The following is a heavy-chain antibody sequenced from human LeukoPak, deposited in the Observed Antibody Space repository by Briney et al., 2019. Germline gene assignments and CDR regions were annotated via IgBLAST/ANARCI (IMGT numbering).Heavy chain of an antibody. Sequence: PGGSLRLSYAASGFTFSSYAMSWVRQAPGKGLEWVSAISGSGGSTYYADSVKGRFTISRDNSKNTLYLQMNSLRAEDTAVYYCAKSLGQWLVECDYWGQGTLVTVSS. J-gene: IGHJ4*02. V-gene: IGHV3-23*01. CDR2: ISGSGGST. CDR1: GFTFSSYA. CDR3: AKSLGQWLVECDY. D-gene: IGHD6-19*01.